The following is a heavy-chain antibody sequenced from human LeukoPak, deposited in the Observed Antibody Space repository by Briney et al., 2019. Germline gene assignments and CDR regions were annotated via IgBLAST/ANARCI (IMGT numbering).Heavy chain of an antibody. Sequence: SETLSLTCTVSGGFISSGGYYWSWIRQHPGKGLEWIGYIYYSGSTYYNPSLKSRVTISVDTSKNQFSLKLSSVTAADTAVYYCARGGDIVVDRPGGWYFDLWGRGTLVTVSS. D-gene: IGHD2-2*01. J-gene: IGHJ2*01. CDR3: ARGGDIVVDRPGGWYFDL. CDR2: IYYSGST. CDR1: GGFISSGGYY. V-gene: IGHV4-31*03.